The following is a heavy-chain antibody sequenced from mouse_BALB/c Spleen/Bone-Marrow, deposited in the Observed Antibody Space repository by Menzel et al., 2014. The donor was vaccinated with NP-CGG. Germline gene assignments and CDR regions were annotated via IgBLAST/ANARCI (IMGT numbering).Heavy chain of an antibody. J-gene: IGHJ4*01. V-gene: IGHV1S132*01. CDR1: GYTFTSYW. CDR3: SSGPLYAMDY. CDR2: IFPGTDTT. Sequence: VQLQQSGAELVKPGTSVKLSCKTSGYTFTSYWIQWVKQRPGQGLGWIGEIFPGTDTTYYNEEFKGKATLTIDTSSSTAYMHLNSLTSEDSAVYFCSSGPLYAMDYWGQGTSVTVSS.